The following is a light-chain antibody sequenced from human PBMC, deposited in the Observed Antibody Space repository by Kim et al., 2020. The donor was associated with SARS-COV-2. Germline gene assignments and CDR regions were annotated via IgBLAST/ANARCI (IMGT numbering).Light chain of an antibody. J-gene: IGLJ2*01. Sequence: GSPGQTARITCSGDKLGEKYTCWYQHKSGQSPVVVIYQDNKRPSGMTERFSGSSSGNTATLTISGTQPMDEADYYCQTWDSTTVIFGGGTQLTVL. CDR1: KLGEKY. CDR2: QDN. V-gene: IGLV3-1*01. CDR3: QTWDSTTVI.